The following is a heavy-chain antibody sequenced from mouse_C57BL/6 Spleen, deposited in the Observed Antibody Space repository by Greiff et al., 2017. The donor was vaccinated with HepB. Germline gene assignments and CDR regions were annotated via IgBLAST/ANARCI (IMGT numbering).Heavy chain of an antibody. J-gene: IGHJ2*01. CDR1: GYTFTSYW. CDR3: ARGLTGRWDYLDY. V-gene: IGHV1-64*01. CDR2: IHPNSGST. D-gene: IGHD4-1*01. Sequence: QVQLQQPGAELVKPGASVKLSCKASGYTFTSYWMHWVKQRPGQGLEWIGMIHPNSGSTNYNEKFKSKATLTVDKSSSTAYMQLSSLTSEDSAVYYCARGLTGRWDYLDYWGQGTTLTVSS.